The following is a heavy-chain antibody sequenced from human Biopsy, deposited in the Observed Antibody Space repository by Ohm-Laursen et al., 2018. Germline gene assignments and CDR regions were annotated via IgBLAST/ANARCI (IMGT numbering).Heavy chain of an antibody. V-gene: IGHV1-2*02. D-gene: IGHD1-26*01. CDR3: ARGGLNYWYFDL. CDR1: GYTFTDPY. Sequence: ASVKVSCKASGYTFTDPYMHWVRQAPGQGLEWMGWINPNSGGTNYAQKFQGRVTMTRDTSMSTAYMELNRLRSDDTVVYYCARGGLNYWYFDLWGRGTLVTVSS. J-gene: IGHJ2*01. CDR2: INPNSGGT.